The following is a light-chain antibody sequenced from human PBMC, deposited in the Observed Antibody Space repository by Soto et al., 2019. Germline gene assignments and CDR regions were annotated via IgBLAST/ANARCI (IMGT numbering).Light chain of an antibody. CDR3: QQYNNFPPT. J-gene: IGKJ4*02. V-gene: IGKV1D-16*01. CDR2: GTS. Sequence: DVQMTQSPSSLSASVGDRVSITCRASQSVNNWLAWYQQKPGKAPKSLIYGTSISQNGVPSMFSGSGSGTHFTLTIDSLQPEDFATYYCQQYNNFPPTFGGGTKVEIK. CDR1: QSVNNW.